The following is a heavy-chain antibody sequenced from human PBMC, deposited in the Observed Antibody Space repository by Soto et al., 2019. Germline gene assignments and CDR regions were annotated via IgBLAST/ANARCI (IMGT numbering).Heavy chain of an antibody. CDR2: IFYSGST. CDR3: ARAPPYYYDSSGYSPWFDP. CDR1: GGSISSSSYY. V-gene: IGHV4-39*07. D-gene: IGHD3-22*01. J-gene: IGHJ5*02. Sequence: SETLSLTCTVSGGSISSSSYYWGWIRQPPGKGLEWIGSIFYSGSTYYNPSLKSRVTISVDTSKNQFSLKLSSVTAADTAVYYCARAPPYYYDSSGYSPWFDPWGQGTLVTVSS.